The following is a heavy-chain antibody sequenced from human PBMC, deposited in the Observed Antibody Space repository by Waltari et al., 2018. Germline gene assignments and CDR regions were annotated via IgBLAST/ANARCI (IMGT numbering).Heavy chain of an antibody. CDR1: GYTFTSSG. Sequence: QVQLVQSGAEVKKPGASVKVSCKASGYTFTSSGITWVRQAPGQGLEWMGWISAYNGNTNYAQKLQGRVTMTTDTSTSTAYMDLRSLRSDDTAVYYCARDELRYFDWLLLDYYGMDVWGQGTTVTVSS. D-gene: IGHD3-9*01. J-gene: IGHJ6*02. V-gene: IGHV1-18*01. CDR3: ARDELRYFDWLLLDYYGMDV. CDR2: ISAYNGNT.